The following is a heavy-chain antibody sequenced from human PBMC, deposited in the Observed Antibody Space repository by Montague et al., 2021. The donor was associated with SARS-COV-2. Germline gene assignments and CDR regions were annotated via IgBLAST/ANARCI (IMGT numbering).Heavy chain of an antibody. Sequence: CAISGDSVSSNSAAWSWIRQSPSRGLEWLGRTYFRSKWNNDYAVSVKSRVTINPDTSKNQFSLQLNSVTPEDSAVYYCARAGSLGIFDYWGQGTLVTVSS. V-gene: IGHV6-1*01. CDR1: GDSVSSNSAA. CDR2: TYFRSKWNN. D-gene: IGHD3-10*01. J-gene: IGHJ4*02. CDR3: ARAGSLGIFDY.